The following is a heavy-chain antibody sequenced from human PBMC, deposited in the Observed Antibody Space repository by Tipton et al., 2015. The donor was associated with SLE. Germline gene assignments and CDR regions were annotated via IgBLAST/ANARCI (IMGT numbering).Heavy chain of an antibody. D-gene: IGHD7-27*01. J-gene: IGHJ4*02. CDR3: ARSNWGFDY. CDR1: GFTFSSCW. Sequence: SLRLSCVAPGFTFSSCWMNWVRQAPGKGLEWVANIKQDGSEKYYVDSVKGRFTISRDNAKNSLYLQMNSLRVEDTAVYYCARSNWGFDYWGQGTLVTVSS. V-gene: IGHV3-7*01. CDR2: IKQDGSEK.